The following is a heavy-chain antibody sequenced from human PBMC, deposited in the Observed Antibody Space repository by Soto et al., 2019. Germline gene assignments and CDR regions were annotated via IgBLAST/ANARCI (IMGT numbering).Heavy chain of an antibody. J-gene: IGHJ5*01. CDR3: VKPSGSYPDS. CDR2: ISSDGNNQ. D-gene: IGHD6-25*01. CDR1: GFTFSDYG. Sequence: PVGSLRLSCIASGFTFSDYGMHWVRQAPGKGLEWVAVISSDGNNQYYPDSLRGRFTISRDDSKNTLYLQLNSLRAEDTAVYYCVKPSGSYPDSWGQGTSVTVSS. V-gene: IGHV3-30*03.